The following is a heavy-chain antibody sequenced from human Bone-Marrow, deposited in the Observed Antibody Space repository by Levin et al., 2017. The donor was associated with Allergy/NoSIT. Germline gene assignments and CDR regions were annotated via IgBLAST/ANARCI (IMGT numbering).Heavy chain of an antibody. CDR3: ARGRYFGGLSFDC. CDR1: GGSVSSGSYY. J-gene: IGHJ4*02. CDR2: IYHSGST. D-gene: IGHD4-23*01. V-gene: IGHV4-61*01. Sequence: PGGSLRLSCTVSGGSVSSGSYYWSWIRQPPGKGLEWIAYIYHSGSTKYNPSLKSRVTISLDTSRNQFSLRLTSLTAADTAVYYCARGRYFGGLSFDCWGKGTLVTVSS.